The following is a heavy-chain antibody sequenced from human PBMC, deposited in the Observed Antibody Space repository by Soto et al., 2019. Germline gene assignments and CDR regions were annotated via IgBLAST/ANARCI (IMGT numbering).Heavy chain of an antibody. Sequence: GGSLKISCQTSGYTFTNYWNGWVRQMPGGGLECLSIFFPRAVDVRYSPSFEDQITMLSVRSTATAFLDWRSLECSDGGVYFCASLVSLLQPIDAWGQGTPVTVSS. CDR2: FFPRAVDV. V-gene: IGHV5-51*01. CDR1: GYTFTNYW. CDR3: ASLVSLLQPIDA. J-gene: IGHJ5*02. D-gene: IGHD4-4*01.